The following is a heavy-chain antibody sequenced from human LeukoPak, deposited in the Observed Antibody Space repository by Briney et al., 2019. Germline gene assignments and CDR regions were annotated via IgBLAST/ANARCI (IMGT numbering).Heavy chain of an antibody. CDR1: GFTFSSYA. V-gene: IGHV3-23*01. D-gene: IGHD3-9*01. CDR3: ARVRLRYFDMYYFDY. CDR2: ISGSGDST. Sequence: PGGSLRLSCAASGFTFSSYAMSWVRQAPGKGLEWVSTISGSGDSTYYADSVKGRFTISRDNSKNTLYLQMNSLRAEDTAVYYCARVRLRYFDMYYFDYWGQGTLVTVSS. J-gene: IGHJ4*02.